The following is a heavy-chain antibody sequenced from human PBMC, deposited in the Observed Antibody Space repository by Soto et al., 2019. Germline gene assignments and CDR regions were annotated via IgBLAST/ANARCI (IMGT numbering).Heavy chain of an antibody. D-gene: IGHD6-6*01. Sequence: SVKVSCKASGGTFSSYAISWVRQAPGQGLEWMGGIIPIFGTANYAQKFQGRVTITADESTSTAYMGLSSLRSEDTAVYYCARTYSSSSPVVIYWGQGTLVTVSS. CDR2: IIPIFGTA. J-gene: IGHJ4*02. CDR1: GGTFSSYA. CDR3: ARTYSSSSPVVIY. V-gene: IGHV1-69*13.